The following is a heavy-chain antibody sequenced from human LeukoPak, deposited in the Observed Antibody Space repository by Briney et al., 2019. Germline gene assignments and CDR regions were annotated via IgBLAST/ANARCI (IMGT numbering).Heavy chain of an antibody. D-gene: IGHD4-17*01. CDR3: ARGGTTVTPGLLWFDP. CDR1: GGSISSHY. V-gene: IGHV4-59*11. J-gene: IGHJ5*02. CDR2: IYYSGST. Sequence: SETLSLTCSVSGGSISSHYWSWIRPPPGKGLEWSGYIYYSGSTKYNPSLKSRVTISVDTSKNQFSLKLSSVTAADTAVYYCARGGTTVTPGLLWFDPWGQGTLVTVSS.